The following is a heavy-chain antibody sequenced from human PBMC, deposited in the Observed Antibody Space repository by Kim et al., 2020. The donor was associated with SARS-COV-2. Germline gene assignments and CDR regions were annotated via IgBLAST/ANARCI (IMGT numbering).Heavy chain of an antibody. CDR1: GFTFSNYW. V-gene: IGHV3-74*01. J-gene: IGHJ4*02. Sequence: GGSLRLSCAASGFTFSNYWMHWVRQAPGKGLVWVSRINPDGSRRDYADSVKGRFTNSRDNAKNTLELQMNRLRVEDTAVYYCVREVVAGNGGGAYWGQGTLVTVSA. CDR3: VREVVAGNGGGAY. D-gene: IGHD6-19*01. CDR2: INPDGSRR.